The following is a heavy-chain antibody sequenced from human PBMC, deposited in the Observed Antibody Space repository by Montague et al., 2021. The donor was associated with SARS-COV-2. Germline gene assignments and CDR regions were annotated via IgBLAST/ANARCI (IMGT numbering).Heavy chain of an antibody. J-gene: IGHJ4*02. CDR2: IYYSGST. Sequence: LVKPTQTLTLTCTVSGFSLTTAGMGVAWIRQPPGKGLEWIGYIYYSGSTNYNPSLKSRVTISVDTSKNQFSLKLSSVTVADTAVYYCARGFDYWGQGTLVTVSS. CDR3: ARGFDY. CDR1: GFSLTTAGMG. V-gene: IGHV4-61*08.